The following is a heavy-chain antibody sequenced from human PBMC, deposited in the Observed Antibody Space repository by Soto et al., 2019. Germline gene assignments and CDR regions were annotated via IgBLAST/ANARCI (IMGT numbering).Heavy chain of an antibody. V-gene: IGHV1-18*01. J-gene: IGHJ6*03. Sequence: QVQLVQSGTEVKKPGASVKLSCKASGYTFRSYGISWVRQAPGQGPEWMGWISGYNGNTHYPQKFQGKVTMSTDTSTSTAYMEWRSLRSDDTAVYYCAKADSNYAGRFSYYYMDVWGNGTLVTVSS. CDR1: GYTFRSYG. CDR2: ISGYNGNT. D-gene: IGHD4-4*01. CDR3: AKADSNYAGRFSYYYMDV.